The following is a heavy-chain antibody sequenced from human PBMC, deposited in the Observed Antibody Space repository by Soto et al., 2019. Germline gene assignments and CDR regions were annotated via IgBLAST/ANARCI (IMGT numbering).Heavy chain of an antibody. V-gene: IGHV3-9*01. D-gene: IGHD3-10*01. CDR1: GGTFSSYL. J-gene: IGHJ6*02. CDR2: INWNSGSI. CDR3: AKDRGSGSYAANYYYYVMDV. Sequence: GGSLRLSCAASGGTFSSYLMHWVRQAPGKGLEWVSGINWNSGSIGYADSVKGRFTISRDNAKTSLYLQMNSLRAEDTALYYCAKDRGSGSYAANYYYYVMDVWGQGTTVTVSS.